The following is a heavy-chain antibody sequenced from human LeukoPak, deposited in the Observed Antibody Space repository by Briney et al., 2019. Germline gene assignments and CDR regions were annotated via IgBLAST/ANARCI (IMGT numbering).Heavy chain of an antibody. Sequence: PGGSLRLSCAASGFTFSSYAMSWVRQAPGKGLEWVSAISGSGGSTYYADSVKGRFTISRDNSKNTLYLQLNSLRAEDTAVYYCAKSDLGYSSLPEYCWGQGTLVTVSS. CDR1: GFTFSSYA. CDR3: AKSDLGYSSLPEYC. V-gene: IGHV3-23*01. J-gene: IGHJ4*02. D-gene: IGHD6-13*01. CDR2: ISGSGGST.